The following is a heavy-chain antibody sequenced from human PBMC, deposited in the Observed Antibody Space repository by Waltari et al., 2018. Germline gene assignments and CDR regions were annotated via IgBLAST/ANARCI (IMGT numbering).Heavy chain of an antibody. D-gene: IGHD1-26*01. J-gene: IGHJ4*02. CDR3: ARGSEWEPHYFDY. Sequence: QVQLQQWGAGLLKPSETLSLTCAVYGGSFSGYYWSWIRQPPGKGLEWLGEINHSGSTNYNPSLKSRVTISVDTSKNQFSLKLSSVTAADTAVYYCARGSEWEPHYFDYWGQGTLVTVSS. CDR1: GGSFSGYY. CDR2: INHSGST. V-gene: IGHV4-34*01.